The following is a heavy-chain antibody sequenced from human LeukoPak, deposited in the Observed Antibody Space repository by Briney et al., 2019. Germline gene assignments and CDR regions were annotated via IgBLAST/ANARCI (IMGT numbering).Heavy chain of an antibody. J-gene: IGHJ6*02. CDR2: IYYSGST. CDR3: ARDVVVVAARNYYYYGMDV. D-gene: IGHD2-15*01. V-gene: IGHV4-59*01. CDR1: GGSISSYY. Sequence: SETLSLTCTVSGGSISSYYWSWIRQPPGKGLEWIGYIYYSGSTNYNPSLKSRVTISVDTSKNQFSLKLSSVTAADTAVYYCARDVVVVAARNYYYYGMDVWGQGTTVTVSS.